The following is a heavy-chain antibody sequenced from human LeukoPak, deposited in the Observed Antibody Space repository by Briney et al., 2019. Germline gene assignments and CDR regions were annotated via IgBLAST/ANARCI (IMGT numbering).Heavy chain of an antibody. D-gene: IGHD4-17*01. Sequence: GGSLRLSCAASGFTFSSYAMSWVRQAPGKGLEWVSTISGRGGNTYYADSVKGRFTISRDNSKNTLFLQMNSLRAEDTAVYYCAKDRHGDYGDYWGQGTLVTVSS. CDR3: AKDRHGDYGDY. J-gene: IGHJ4*02. CDR1: GFTFSSYA. V-gene: IGHV3-23*01. CDR2: ISGRGGNT.